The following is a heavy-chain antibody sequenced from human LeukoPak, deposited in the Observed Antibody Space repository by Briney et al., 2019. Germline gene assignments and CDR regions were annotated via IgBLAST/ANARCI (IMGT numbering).Heavy chain of an antibody. J-gene: IGHJ4*02. Sequence: GGSLRLSCAASGFTFSSYWMSWVRQAPGKGLEWVANIKQDGSEKYYVDSVKGRFTISRDNAKNSLYLQMNSLRAEDTAVHYCATGSGSYYPRDFDYWGQGTLVTVSS. V-gene: IGHV3-7*03. CDR2: IKQDGSEK. CDR1: GFTFSSYW. CDR3: ATGSGSYYPRDFDY. D-gene: IGHD3-10*01.